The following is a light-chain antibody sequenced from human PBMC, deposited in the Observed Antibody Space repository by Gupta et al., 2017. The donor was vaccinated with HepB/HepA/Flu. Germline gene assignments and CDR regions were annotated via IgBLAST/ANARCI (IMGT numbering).Light chain of an antibody. CDR3: QHHYVSPFS. J-gene: IGKJ3*01. Sequence: DIVMTQSPDSLAVSLGETATVNCKSSQSVLYSTNKRNYIVWYQKKPGQPPKLLFSWASTRHPGVPDRFVAGGSGTDFTLTINSLQADDVAVYYCQHHYVSPFSFGPGTKVEIK. CDR2: WAS. V-gene: IGKV4-1*01. CDR1: QSVLYSTNKRNY.